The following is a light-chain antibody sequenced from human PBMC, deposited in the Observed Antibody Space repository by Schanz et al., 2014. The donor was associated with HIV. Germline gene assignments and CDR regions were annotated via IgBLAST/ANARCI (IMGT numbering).Light chain of an antibody. CDR2: EGN. CDR3: SSYAGYNKGVL. J-gene: IGLJ2*01. V-gene: IGLV2-14*02. Sequence: QSALTQPASVSGSPGQSITISCTATSSDVANYNLVSWYQQRPGKVPKLLIYEGNKRPSGVSNRFSGSKSGNTASLIVSGLQAEDEADYYCSSYAGYNKGVLFGGGTKLTVL. CDR1: SSDVANYNL.